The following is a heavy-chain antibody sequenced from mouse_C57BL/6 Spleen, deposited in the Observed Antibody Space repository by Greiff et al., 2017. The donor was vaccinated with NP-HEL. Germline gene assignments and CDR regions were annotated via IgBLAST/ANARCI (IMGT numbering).Heavy chain of an antibody. CDR3: ARGSDYDYGGPFAD. J-gene: IGHJ3*01. CDR1: GYTFTSHW. V-gene: IGHV1-56*01. D-gene: IGHD2-4*01. CDR2: IFPGSGST. Sequence: QVQLQQSGPELVRPGASVKISCKAPGYTFTSHWMQWVRQRPGQGLEWIGEIFPGSGSTYYNEKFKGQATLTVDTSSSPAYMQLSSLTSEDSAVYCGARGSDYDYGGPFADWGQGTLVTVSA.